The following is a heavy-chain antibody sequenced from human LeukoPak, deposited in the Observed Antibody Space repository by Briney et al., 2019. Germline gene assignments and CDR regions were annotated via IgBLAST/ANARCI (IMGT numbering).Heavy chain of an antibody. Sequence: GGSLRLSCEASGFIFNSYWMHWVRQVPGEGLVWVSRVSGDGSSTSNADSVKGRFTISRDNAKNTLYLQMNSLRAEDTAVYYCATYYYDSSGWKYFDYWGQGTLVTVSS. CDR1: GFIFNSYW. CDR2: VSGDGSST. V-gene: IGHV3-74*01. D-gene: IGHD3-22*01. CDR3: ATYYYDSSGWKYFDY. J-gene: IGHJ4*02.